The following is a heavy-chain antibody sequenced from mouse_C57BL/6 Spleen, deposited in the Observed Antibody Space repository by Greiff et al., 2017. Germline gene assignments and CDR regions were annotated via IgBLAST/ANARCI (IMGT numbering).Heavy chain of an antibody. CDR1: GYTFTDYY. D-gene: IGHD3-3*01. J-gene: IGHJ3*01. CDR2: INPYNGGT. Sequence: EVQLQESGPVLVKPGASVKMSCKASGYTFTDYYMNWVKQSHGKSLEWIGVINPYNGGTSYNQKFKGKATLTVDKSSSTAYMELNSLTSEDSAVYCCARGGRGFAYWGQGTLVTVSA. V-gene: IGHV1-19*01. CDR3: ARGGRGFAY.